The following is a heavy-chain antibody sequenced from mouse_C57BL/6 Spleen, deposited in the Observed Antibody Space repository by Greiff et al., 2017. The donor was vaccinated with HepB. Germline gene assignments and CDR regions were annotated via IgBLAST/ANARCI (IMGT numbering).Heavy chain of an antibody. CDR2: IYPGDGDT. V-gene: IGHV1-82*01. Sequence: QVTLKESGPELVKPGASVKISCKASGYAFSSSWMNWVKQRPGKGLEWIGRIYPGDGDTNYNGKFKGKATLTADKSSSTAYMQLSSLTSEDSAVYFCARRGLYYGSSFDYWGQGTTLTVSS. D-gene: IGHD1-1*01. CDR3: ARRGLYYGSSFDY. J-gene: IGHJ2*01. CDR1: GYAFSSSW.